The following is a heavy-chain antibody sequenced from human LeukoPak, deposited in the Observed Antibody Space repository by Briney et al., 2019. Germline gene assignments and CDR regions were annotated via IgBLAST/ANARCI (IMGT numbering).Heavy chain of an antibody. Sequence: SGGSLRLSCAASGFTFSSYEMNWVRQAPGKGLEWVSYISSSGSTIYYADSVKGRFTISRDNAKNSLYLQMNSLRAEDTAVYYCARVLPNWLVLNYWGQGTLVTVSS. D-gene: IGHD6-19*01. CDR1: GFTFSSYE. V-gene: IGHV3-48*03. CDR2: ISSSGSTI. CDR3: ARVLPNWLVLNY. J-gene: IGHJ4*02.